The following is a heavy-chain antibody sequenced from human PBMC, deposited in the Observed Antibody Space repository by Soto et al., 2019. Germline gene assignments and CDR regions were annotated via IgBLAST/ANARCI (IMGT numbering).Heavy chain of an antibody. J-gene: IGHJ4*02. CDR1: GFTFSSYA. D-gene: IGHD1-26*01. V-gene: IGHV3-23*01. Sequence: EVQLLESGGGLVQPGGSLRLSCAASGFTFSSYAMRWVRQAPGKGLEWVSAISGSGDSTYYADSVKGRFTTSRANSKNTLYLQMKSLRAEDTAVYYCSRRGSGSYYDYWGQGTLVTVSS. CDR3: SRRGSGSYYDY. CDR2: ISGSGDST.